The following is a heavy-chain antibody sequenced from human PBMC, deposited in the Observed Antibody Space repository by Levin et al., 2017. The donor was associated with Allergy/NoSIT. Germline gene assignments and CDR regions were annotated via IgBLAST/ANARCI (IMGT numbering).Heavy chain of an antibody. CDR3: ARRAYNSQAFDI. CDR2: IYYSGST. Sequence: SCTVSGGSIRSSSYYWGWIRQPPGKGLEWIGSIYYSGSTYYNPSLKSRVTISVDTSKNQFSLKLSSVTAADTAVYYCARRAYNSQAFDIWGQGTMVTVSS. J-gene: IGHJ3*02. V-gene: IGHV4-39*01. D-gene: IGHD5-24*01. CDR1: GGSIRSSSYY.